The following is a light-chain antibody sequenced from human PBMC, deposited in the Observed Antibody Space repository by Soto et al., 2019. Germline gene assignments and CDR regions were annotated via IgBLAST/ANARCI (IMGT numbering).Light chain of an antibody. Sequence: ELVITQSPATLSLVPWERATLSCRGSQSVSSNLAWYQHKPGQAPRLLTYGASTRATGIPARFSGSGSGTEFTLTISSLQTEDFAVYYCKQYYNWPRTFGKGTKVDIK. J-gene: IGKJ1*01. CDR2: GAS. CDR1: QSVSSN. V-gene: IGKV3-15*01. CDR3: KQYYNWPRT.